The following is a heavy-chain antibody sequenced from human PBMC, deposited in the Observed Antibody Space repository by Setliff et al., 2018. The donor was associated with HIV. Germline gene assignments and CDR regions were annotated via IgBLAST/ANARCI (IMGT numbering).Heavy chain of an antibody. CDR1: GGSISSSSYY. J-gene: IGHJ4*02. D-gene: IGHD5-18*01. CDR2: ILGSGTT. CDR3: ARLDVDIAMAPDY. V-gene: IGHV4-61*05. Sequence: PSETLSLTCNVSGGSISSSSYYWGWIRQPPGRGLEWIGYILGSGTTNLNPSLWARVTISVDTSKNQLSLKLSSVTAADTAVYYCARLDVDIAMAPDYWGQGMLVTVSS.